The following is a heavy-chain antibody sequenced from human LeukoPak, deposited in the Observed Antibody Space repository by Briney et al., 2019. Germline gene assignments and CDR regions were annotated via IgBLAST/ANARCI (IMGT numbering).Heavy chain of an antibody. D-gene: IGHD2-21*01. Sequence: PGGSLRLSCAASGFTFSSHSMNWVRQAPGKGLEWVATIRQDGSEKHYVDSVEGRFTVSRDNAENSLHLQMSNLRAEDTAIYYCVRGCGRASCPYYFDFWGQGALVTVFS. CDR3: VRGCGRASCPYYFDF. CDR1: GFTFSSHS. CDR2: IRQDGSEK. J-gene: IGHJ4*02. V-gene: IGHV3-7*03.